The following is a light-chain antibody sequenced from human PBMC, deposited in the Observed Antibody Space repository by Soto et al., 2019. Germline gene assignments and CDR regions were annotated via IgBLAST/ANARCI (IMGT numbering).Light chain of an antibody. CDR1: QSVSSN. CDR3: QQYNNWPWT. Sequence: IVMTQSPATLSVSPGERATLSCRASQSVSSNLAWYQQKPGQAPRLLIYGASTRATGIQARFSGSGSGTEFTLTLSSLQSEDFAVYYCQQYNNWPWTFGQGTKVEIK. CDR2: GAS. V-gene: IGKV3-15*01. J-gene: IGKJ1*01.